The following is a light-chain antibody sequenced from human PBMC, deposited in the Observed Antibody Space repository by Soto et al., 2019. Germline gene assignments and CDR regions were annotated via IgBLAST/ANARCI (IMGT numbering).Light chain of an antibody. CDR3: XXXNNWLALT. CDR2: GAS. CDR1: QSVSSN. J-gene: IGKJ4*01. Sequence: EIVMTQSPATLSVSPGERATLSCRASQSVSSNLAWYQQKPGQAPRLLIYGASTRATGIPARFSGSGSGTEFTLTISSLQSEDFAXXYCXXXNNWLALTFGGGTKVEIK. V-gene: IGKV3-15*01.